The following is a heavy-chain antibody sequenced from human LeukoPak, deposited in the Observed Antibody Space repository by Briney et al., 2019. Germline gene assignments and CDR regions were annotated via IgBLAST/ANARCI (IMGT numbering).Heavy chain of an antibody. D-gene: IGHD2-21*02. CDR1: GYTFTGYY. CDR3: ARDLEGYTGGGGDYPPKDP. J-gene: IGHJ5*02. V-gene: IGHV1-2*02. CDR2: INPNSGGT. Sequence: ASVKVSCKASGYTFTGYYMHWVRQAPGQGLEWMGWINPNSGGTNYAQKFQGRVTMTRDTSISTAYMELSRLRSDDTAVYYCARDLEGYTGGGGDYPPKDPWGQGTLVTVSS.